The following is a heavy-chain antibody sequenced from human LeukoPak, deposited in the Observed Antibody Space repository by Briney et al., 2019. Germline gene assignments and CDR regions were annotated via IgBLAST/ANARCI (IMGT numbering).Heavy chain of an antibody. CDR3: ARDTVGATRGGFFDY. J-gene: IGHJ4*02. D-gene: IGHD1-26*01. CDR1: GYTFTSYG. CDR2: ISAYNGNT. Sequence: ASVKVSCKASGYTFTSYGISWVRQAPGQGLEWMGWISAYNGNTNYAQKLQGRVTMTTDTSTSTAYMELRSVRSNYTAVYYCARDTVGATRGGFFDYWGQGTLVTVSS. V-gene: IGHV1-18*01.